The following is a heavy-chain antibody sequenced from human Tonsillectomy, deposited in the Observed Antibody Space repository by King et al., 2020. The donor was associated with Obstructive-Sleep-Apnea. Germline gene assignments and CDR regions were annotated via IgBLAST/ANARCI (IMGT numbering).Heavy chain of an antibody. V-gene: IGHV3-30*02. Sequence: QLVQSGGGVVQPGRSLRLSCAASGFTFSSYGMHWVRQAPGKGLEWVAFIRYDASNKYYADSVKGRFTISRDNSKNTLYLQMNSLRAEDTAVYYCAKDSADYVGATLDYWGQGTLVTVSS. J-gene: IGHJ4*02. D-gene: IGHD4-23*01. CDR2: IRYDASNK. CDR1: GFTFSSYG. CDR3: AKDSADYVGATLDY.